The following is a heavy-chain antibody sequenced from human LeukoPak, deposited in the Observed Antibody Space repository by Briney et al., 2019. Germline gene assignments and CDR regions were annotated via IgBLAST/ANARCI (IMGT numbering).Heavy chain of an antibody. CDR3: AKHAGSYYYYCMDV. V-gene: IGHV3-23*01. Sequence: GGCLRLSCAASGFTFSNYSMTWVRQAPGKGLEWVSGMSSGTGSTYYADSVKGRFTISRDNSKNTLYLQMNSLRAEDTAVYYCAKHAGSYYYYCMDVWGQGTTVTVSS. CDR1: GFTFSNYS. CDR2: MSSGTGST. D-gene: IGHD3-10*01. J-gene: IGHJ6*02.